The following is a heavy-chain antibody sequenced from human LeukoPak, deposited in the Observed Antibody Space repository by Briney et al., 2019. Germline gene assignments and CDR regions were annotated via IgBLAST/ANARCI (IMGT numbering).Heavy chain of an antibody. CDR1: GYTFTSYY. Sequence: ASVKVSCKASGYTFTSYYMHWVRQAHGQGLEWMGIINPSGGSTSYAQKFQGRVTMTRDTSTSTVYMELSSLRSEDTAVYYCARASYYYDSSGYLYYFDYWGQGTLVTVSS. D-gene: IGHD3-22*01. CDR2: INPSGGST. V-gene: IGHV1-46*01. CDR3: ARASYYYDSSGYLYYFDY. J-gene: IGHJ4*02.